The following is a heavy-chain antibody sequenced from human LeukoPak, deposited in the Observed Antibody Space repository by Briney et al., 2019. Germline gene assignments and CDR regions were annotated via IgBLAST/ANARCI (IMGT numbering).Heavy chain of an antibody. CDR2: IKPDGSED. V-gene: IGHV3-7*01. Sequence: GGSLRLSCATSGLAFSNFWMHWVRQAPGKGLEWVASIKPDGSEDFYADSVKGRFNISRDNAKNSLFLQMTNLKAEDTAVYYCAVDRRFKIFDYWGQGPLVTVSS. CDR1: GLAFSNFW. CDR3: AVDRRFKIFDY. J-gene: IGHJ4*02. D-gene: IGHD5-24*01.